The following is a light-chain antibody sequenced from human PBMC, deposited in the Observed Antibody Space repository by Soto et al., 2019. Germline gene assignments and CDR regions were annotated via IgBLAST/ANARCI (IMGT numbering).Light chain of an antibody. V-gene: IGKV1-39*01. J-gene: IGKJ5*01. Sequence: IQMTHSPSSLSASLGDRVTIACRASQSISSYLNWYQQKPGNAPKLLIYAASSLQSGVPSRFSGSGSGTDFTLTISSLQPEDFATYYCQQSYSTPITFGQGTRLEIK. CDR1: QSISSY. CDR2: AAS. CDR3: QQSYSTPIT.